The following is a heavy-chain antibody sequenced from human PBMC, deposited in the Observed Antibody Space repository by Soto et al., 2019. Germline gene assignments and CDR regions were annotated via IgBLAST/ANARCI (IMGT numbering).Heavy chain of an antibody. CDR1: GGPTSDSNHN. V-gene: IGHV4-39*01. J-gene: IGHJ4*02. CDR3: AKIRVVGILRSYFDI. Sequence: LHLQESGPGLLKPSETLSLTCSVSGGPTSDSNHNWAWVRQPPGKGLEWIGNIFYTGTTYYSPSLKGRLTMSIDTSENQFSLKLSSVTAAYTAVYYCAKIRVVGILRSYFDIWGRGTQVTVSS. CDR2: IFYTGTT. D-gene: IGHD2-15*01.